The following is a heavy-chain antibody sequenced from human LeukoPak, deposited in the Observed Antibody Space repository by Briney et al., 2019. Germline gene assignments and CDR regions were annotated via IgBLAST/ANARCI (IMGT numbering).Heavy chain of an antibody. V-gene: IGHV5-51*01. CDR1: GYSFTTHW. J-gene: IGHJ4*02. CDR2: IYPGDSDI. D-gene: IGHD5-18*01. CDR3: ARRGYSYGYIDY. Sequence: GESLKISCKGSGYSFTTHWIGWVRQVPGKGLEWMGVIYPGDSDIRYSPSFQGQVTISADKSISTAYLQWSSLKASDTAMYYCARRGYSYGYIDYWGQGTLVTVSS.